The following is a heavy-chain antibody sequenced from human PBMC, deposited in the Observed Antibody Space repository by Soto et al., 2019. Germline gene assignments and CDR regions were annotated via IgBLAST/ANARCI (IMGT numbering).Heavy chain of an antibody. Sequence: QVQLVESGGGVVQPGRSLRLSCAASGFTFSSYAMHWVRQAPGKGLEWVAVISYDGSNKYYADSVKGRFTISRDNSKNTLYLQMNSLRAEDTAVYYCTTSTSFTFDLWGRGTLVTVSS. D-gene: IGHD4-17*01. V-gene: IGHV3-30-3*01. CDR2: ISYDGSNK. CDR3: TTSTSFTFDL. CDR1: GFTFSSYA. J-gene: IGHJ2*01.